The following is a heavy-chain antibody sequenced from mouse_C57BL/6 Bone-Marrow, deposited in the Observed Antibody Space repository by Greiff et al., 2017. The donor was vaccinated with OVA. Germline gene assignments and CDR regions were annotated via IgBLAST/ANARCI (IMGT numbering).Heavy chain of an antibody. CDR3: ARSGTGTGGMDY. Sequence: QVQLKQSGAELVRPGASVKLSCKTSGYIFTSYWIHWVQQRSGQGLEWIARIYPGTGSTYYNEKFKGKATLTADKSSGTAYMQLSSLKSEDSAADICARSGTGTGGMDYGGRGTSATVTA. CDR1: GYIFTSYW. D-gene: IGHD4-1*01. CDR2: IYPGTGST. V-gene: IGHV1-76*01. J-gene: IGHJ4*01.